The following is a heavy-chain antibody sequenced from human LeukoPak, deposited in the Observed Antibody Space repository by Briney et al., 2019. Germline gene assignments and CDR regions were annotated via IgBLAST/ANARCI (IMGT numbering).Heavy chain of an antibody. Sequence: GGSLRLSCAASGFTFSSYGMSWVRQAPGKGLEWVSAISGSGGSTYYADSVKGRFTISRDNSKNTLYLQMNSLRAEDTAVYYCAKDRDYGDNTGHYWGQGTLVTVSS. CDR3: AKDRDYGDNTGHY. D-gene: IGHD4-17*01. CDR2: ISGSGGST. CDR1: GFTFSSYG. V-gene: IGHV3-23*01. J-gene: IGHJ4*02.